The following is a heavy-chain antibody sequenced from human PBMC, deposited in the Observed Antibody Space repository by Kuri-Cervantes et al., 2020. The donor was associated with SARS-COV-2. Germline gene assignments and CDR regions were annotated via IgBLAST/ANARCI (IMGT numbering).Heavy chain of an antibody. Sequence: GGSLRLSCAASGFTFSSYAMSWVRQAPGKGLEWVSAISGSGGSTHYADSVKGRFTISRDNSKNTLYLQMNSLRAEDTAVYYCAKTTMVQGVIISGWIDYWGQGTLVTVSS. J-gene: IGHJ4*02. D-gene: IGHD3-10*01. CDR2: ISGSGGST. CDR1: GFTFSSYA. V-gene: IGHV3-23*01. CDR3: AKTTMVQGVIISGWIDY.